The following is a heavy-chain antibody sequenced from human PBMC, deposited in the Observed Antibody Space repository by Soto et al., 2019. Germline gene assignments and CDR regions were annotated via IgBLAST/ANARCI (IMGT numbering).Heavy chain of an antibody. D-gene: IGHD5-18*01. J-gene: IGHJ6*02. Sequence: SETLSLTCTVSGGSISSGDYYWSWIRQPPGKGLEWIGYIYCSGSTYYNPSLKSRVTISVDTSKNQFSLKLSSVTAADTAVYYCARFTAMVYYYYYGMDVWGQGTTVTVSS. CDR3: ARFTAMVYYYYYGMDV. CDR1: GGSISSGDYY. CDR2: IYCSGST. V-gene: IGHV4-30-4*01.